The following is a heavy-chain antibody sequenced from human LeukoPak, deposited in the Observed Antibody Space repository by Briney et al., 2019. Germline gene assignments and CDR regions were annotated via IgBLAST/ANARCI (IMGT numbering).Heavy chain of an antibody. V-gene: IGHV3-30*04. Sequence: GRSQRLSCAASGFTFSNYTMHWVRQAPGKGLEWVAVISYDGSDRYYADSVKGRLTISRDNSKNTVYLQMNSLRAEDTAVYYCARESTVTLGDYYFDYWGQGAPVTVSS. J-gene: IGHJ4*02. CDR1: GFTFSNYT. CDR2: ISYDGSDR. CDR3: ARESTVTLGDYYFDY. D-gene: IGHD4-17*01.